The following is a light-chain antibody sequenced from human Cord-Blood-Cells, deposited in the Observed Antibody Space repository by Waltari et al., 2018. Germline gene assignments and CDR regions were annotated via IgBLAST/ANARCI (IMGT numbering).Light chain of an antibody. CDR3: SSYTSSSTVV. CDR2: DVS. V-gene: IGLV2-14*01. Sequence: QSALTQPASVSGSPGQSITISCTVTSSDVGGYNYVSWYQQHPGKAPKLMIYDVSNRPSGFSNRFSGSKSGNTASLTISGLQAEDEADYYCSSYTSSSTVVFGGGTKLTVL. J-gene: IGLJ2*01. CDR1: SSDVGGYNY.